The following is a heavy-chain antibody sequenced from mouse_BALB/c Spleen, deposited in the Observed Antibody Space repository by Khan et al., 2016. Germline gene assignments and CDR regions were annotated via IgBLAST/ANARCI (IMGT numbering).Heavy chain of an antibody. CDR3: ARSRYFYGSSRYFDV. J-gene: IGHJ1*01. CDR1: GYTFTNYG. D-gene: IGHD1-1*01. CDR2: INTYSGEP. Sequence: QIQLVQSGPELKKPGKTVKISCKASGYTFTNYGMNWVKQAPGKGLKWMGWINTYSGEPTYADDFKGRFAFSLETSANTAYLQINNLKTEDTATXFCARSRYFYGSSRYFDVWGAGTTVTVSS. V-gene: IGHV9-3-1*01.